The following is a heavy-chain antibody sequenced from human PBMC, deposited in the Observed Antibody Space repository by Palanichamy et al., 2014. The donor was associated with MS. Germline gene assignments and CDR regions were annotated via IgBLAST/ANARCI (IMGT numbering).Heavy chain of an antibody. CDR1: GGSISSSSYY. CDR2: IYYSGST. CDR3: ARHYAIEFFDY. D-gene: IGHD2-2*02. Sequence: QLQLQESGPGLVKPSETLSLTCTVSGGSISSSSYYWGWIRQPPGKGLEWIGGIYYSGSTYNNPSLKSRVTISLDTSKNQFSLKLSSVTAADTAVYYCARHYAIEFFDYWGQGTLVTVSS. V-gene: IGHV4-39*01. J-gene: IGHJ4*02.